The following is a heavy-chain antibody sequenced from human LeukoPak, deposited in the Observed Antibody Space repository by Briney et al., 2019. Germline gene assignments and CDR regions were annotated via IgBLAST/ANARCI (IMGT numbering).Heavy chain of an antibody. CDR2: IYYSGSA. J-gene: IGHJ5*02. D-gene: IGHD2-15*01. Sequence: SETLSLTCTVSGGSISSSIYYWGWIRQPPGKGLEWIGTIYYSGSAYYNPSLKSRVTISVDTSRNQFSLKLSSVTAADTAVYYCARHPWTQDMNWFDPWGLGTLVTVSS. CDR1: GGSISSSIYY. CDR3: ARHPWTQDMNWFDP. V-gene: IGHV4-39*01.